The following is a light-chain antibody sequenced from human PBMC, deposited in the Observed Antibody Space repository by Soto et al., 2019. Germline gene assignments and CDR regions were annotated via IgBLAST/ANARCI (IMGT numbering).Light chain of an antibody. CDR2: GAS. CDR1: QSVRRK. J-gene: IGKJ5*01. CDR3: QQYNSWPPIT. V-gene: IGKV3-15*01. Sequence: EIVMTQSPATLSVSPGERATLSCRASQSVRRKLAWYQQKPGQAPRLLIYGASTRATGIPAAFSGSGSGTEFTLTISSLQSEDFAVYYCQQYNSWPPITFGQGTRLEIK.